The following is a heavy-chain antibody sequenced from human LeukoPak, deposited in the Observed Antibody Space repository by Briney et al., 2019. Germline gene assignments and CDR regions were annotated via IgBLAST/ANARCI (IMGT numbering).Heavy chain of an antibody. V-gene: IGHV4-59*01. J-gene: IGHJ4*02. CDR2: IYYSGST. D-gene: IGHD6-13*01. Sequence: SETLSLTCTVSGGSISSYYWSWIRQPPGKVLEWIGYIYYSGSTNYNPSLKSRVTISVDTSKNQFSLKLSSVTAADTAVYYCARETAAAPFDYWGQGTLVTVSS. CDR1: GGSISSYY. CDR3: ARETAAAPFDY.